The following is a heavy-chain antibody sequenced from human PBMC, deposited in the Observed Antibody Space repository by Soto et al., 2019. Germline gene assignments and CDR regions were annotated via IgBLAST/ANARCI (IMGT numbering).Heavy chain of an antibody. CDR2: ISSGGDYI. J-gene: IGHJ6*02. Sequence: LRLSCEASGFTFRTYSMTWVRQAPGKGLEWVASISSGGDYIKYADSVKGRFTLSRDNGKNSLSLQMNSLRAEDTAIYFCARISVVPAAMSGGLGPWGQGTTVTVSS. V-gene: IGHV3-21*01. D-gene: IGHD2-2*01. CDR1: GFTFRTYS. CDR3: ARISVVPAAMSGGLGP.